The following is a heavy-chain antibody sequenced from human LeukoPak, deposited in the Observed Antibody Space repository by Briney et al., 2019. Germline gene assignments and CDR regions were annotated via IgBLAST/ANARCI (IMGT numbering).Heavy chain of an antibody. Sequence: PSETLSLTCTVSGGSISSSSYYWGWIRQPPGKGLEWIGSIYYSGSTYYNPSLKSRVTISVDTSKNQFSLKLSSVTAADTAVYYCARVGAAAGSFDYWGQGTLVTVSS. D-gene: IGHD6-13*01. V-gene: IGHV4-39*07. CDR3: ARVGAAAGSFDY. CDR1: GGSISSSSYY. J-gene: IGHJ4*02. CDR2: IYYSGST.